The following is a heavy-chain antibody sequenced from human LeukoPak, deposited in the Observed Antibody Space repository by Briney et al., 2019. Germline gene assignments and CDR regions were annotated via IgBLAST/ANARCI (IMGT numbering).Heavy chain of an antibody. CDR1: GCTFTTYA. CDR2: INGGNGNT. D-gene: IGHD3-3*01. CDR3: ARGSDGRFLEWLLLDRVYYMDV. J-gene: IGHJ6*03. V-gene: IGHV1-3*01. Sequence: GASVKVSCKASGCTFTTYAMHWVRQAPGQRLEWMGWINGGNGNTKYSQKFQGSVTISRDTSASTAYMELSSLRSEDTAVYYCARGSDGRFLEWLLLDRVYYMDVWGKGTTVTVSS.